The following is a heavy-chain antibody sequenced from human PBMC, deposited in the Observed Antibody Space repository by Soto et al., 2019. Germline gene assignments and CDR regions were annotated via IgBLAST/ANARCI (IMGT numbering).Heavy chain of an antibody. Sequence: EVQLLESGGGLVQPGGSLRLSCAASGFTFSSYAMSWVRQAPGKGLEWVSAISGSGGSTYYADSVKGRFTISRDNSKNTLYLQMNSVRAEDTAVYYCARDCSGCSCLNDYWGQGTLVTVSS. CDR1: GFTFSSYA. D-gene: IGHD2-15*01. CDR2: ISGSGGST. V-gene: IGHV3-23*01. J-gene: IGHJ4*02. CDR3: ARDCSGCSCLNDY.